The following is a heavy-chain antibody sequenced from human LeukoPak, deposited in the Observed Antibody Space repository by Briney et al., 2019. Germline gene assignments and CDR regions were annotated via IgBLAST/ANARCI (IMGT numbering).Heavy chain of an antibody. V-gene: IGHV4-39*01. D-gene: IGHD5-18*01. CDR1: GGSISSSRYS. CDR2: ISYSGST. Sequence: SETLSLTCTVSGGSISSSRYSWGWIRQPPGKGLEWIGTISYSGSTYYNPSLKSRVTISVDTSKNQFSLRLSSVTVADTAVYYCARVGFGGYSYGYVDFWGQGTLVTVSS. J-gene: IGHJ4*02. CDR3: ARVGFGGYSYGYVDF.